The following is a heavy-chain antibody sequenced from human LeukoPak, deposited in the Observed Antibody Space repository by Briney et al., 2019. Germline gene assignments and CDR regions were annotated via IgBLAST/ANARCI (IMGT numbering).Heavy chain of an antibody. CDR1: GFSFTNSA. CDR2: IVVGSGNT. J-gene: IGHJ4*02. D-gene: IGHD3-22*01. Sequence: SVKVSCKASGFSFTNSAVQWVRQARGQRLEWIGWIVVGSGNTNYAQKFQERVTITGDMSTNTAYLELSSLRSEDTAVYYCAGNYYDSSGYYFPDYWGQGTLVTVSS. V-gene: IGHV1-58*01. CDR3: AGNYYDSSGYYFPDY.